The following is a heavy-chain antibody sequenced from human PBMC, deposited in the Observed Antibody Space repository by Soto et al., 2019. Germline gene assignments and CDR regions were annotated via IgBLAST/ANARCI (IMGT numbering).Heavy chain of an antibody. CDR3: ARDFIAAAGTPSWYYDL. CDR1: GFTFSSYG. D-gene: IGHD6-13*01. V-gene: IGHV3-33*01. CDR2: IWYDGSNK. J-gene: IGHJ2*01. Sequence: QVQLVESGGGVVQPGRSLRLSCAASGFTFSSYGMHWVRQAPGKGLEWVAVIWYDGSNKYYADSVKGRFTISRDNSKNTLYLKMTRLRAEDTAVYYCARDFIAAAGTPSWYYDLWGRGTLVTVSS.